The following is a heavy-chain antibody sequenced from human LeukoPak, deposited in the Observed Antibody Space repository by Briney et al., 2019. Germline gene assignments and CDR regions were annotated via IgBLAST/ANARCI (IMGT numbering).Heavy chain of an antibody. Sequence: SETLSLTCTVSGDSISSYYWNWIRQPAGEGLEWIGRIYPSGSTNYNPSLRSRVSMSIDTSKRQFSLELSSVTAADTAVYYCARDYRMSYYYYGMDVWGQGTTVTVSS. CDR1: GDSISSYY. CDR2: IYPSGST. CDR3: ARDYRMSYYYYGMDV. J-gene: IGHJ6*02. V-gene: IGHV4-4*07.